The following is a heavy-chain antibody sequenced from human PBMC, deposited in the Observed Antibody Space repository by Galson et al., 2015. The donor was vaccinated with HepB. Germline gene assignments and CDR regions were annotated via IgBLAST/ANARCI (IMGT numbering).Heavy chain of an antibody. CDR3: ARGYYDSSGALYYFDY. V-gene: IGHV1-69*13. CDR2: IIPIFGTA. J-gene: IGHJ4*02. CDR1: GGTFSSYA. D-gene: IGHD3-22*01. Sequence: SVKVSCKASGGTFSSYAISWVRQAPGQGLEWMGGIIPIFGTANYAQKFQGRVTITADESTSTAYMELSSLRAEDTAVYYCARGYYDSSGALYYFDYWGQGTLVTVSS.